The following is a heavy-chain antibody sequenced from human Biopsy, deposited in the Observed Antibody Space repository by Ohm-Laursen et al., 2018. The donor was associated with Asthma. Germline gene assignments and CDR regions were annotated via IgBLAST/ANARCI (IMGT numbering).Heavy chain of an antibody. CDR2: MNSNSGNT. J-gene: IGHJ6*04. CDR3: AREATSGEVPFGYFYALDV. D-gene: IGHD2-2*01. Sequence: SVKVSCKASGYTFTSDINWVRQATGQGLEWMGWMNSNSGNTDYAQKFQGRLTMTRDTSTRTVYMELSSLRSEDTAVYYCAREATSGEVPFGYFYALDVWGEGTTVTVSS. V-gene: IGHV1-8*01. CDR1: GYTFTSD.